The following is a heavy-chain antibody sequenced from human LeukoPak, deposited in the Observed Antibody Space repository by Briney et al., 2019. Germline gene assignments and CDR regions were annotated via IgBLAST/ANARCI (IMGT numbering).Heavy chain of an antibody. V-gene: IGHV3-23*01. CDR2: ISGSGGST. CDR3: ARKAYSSGWSPSHAFDI. J-gene: IGHJ3*02. D-gene: IGHD6-19*01. Sequence: GGSLRLSCAASGFTFSSYAMSWVRQAPGKGLEWVSAISGSGGSTYYADSVKGRFTISRDNSKNTLYLQMNSLRAEDTAVYYCARKAYSSGWSPSHAFDIWGQGTMVTVSS. CDR1: GFTFSSYA.